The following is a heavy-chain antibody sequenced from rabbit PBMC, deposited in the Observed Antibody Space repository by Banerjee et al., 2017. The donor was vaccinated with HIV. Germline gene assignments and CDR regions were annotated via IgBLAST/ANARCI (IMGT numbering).Heavy chain of an antibody. J-gene: IGHJ4*01. CDR2: IYTGTSGST. D-gene: IGHD4-1*01. CDR3: ARDLAGVIGWNFDL. Sequence: QSLEESGGGLVQPEGSLTLTCTASGFDLSSYYYMCWVRQAPGKGLELIACIYTGTSGSTYYANWAKGRFTISKTSSTTVTLQMTSLTAADTATYFCARDLAGVIGWNFDLWGPGTLVTVS. V-gene: IGHV1S40*01. CDR1: GFDLSSYYY.